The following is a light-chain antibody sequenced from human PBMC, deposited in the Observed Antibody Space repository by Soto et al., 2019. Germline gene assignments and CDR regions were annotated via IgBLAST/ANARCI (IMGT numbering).Light chain of an antibody. CDR3: QQYGGTPPWT. CDR1: QSVSGNY. V-gene: IGKV3-20*01. CDR2: DAS. J-gene: IGKJ1*01. Sequence: EIVLTQSPGTLSLSPGERATLSCRASQSVSGNYLAWYRQKPGQAPRLLIYDASSRATGIPDRFSGSGSGTDFTLTISSLEPEDFTVYYCQQYGGTPPWTFGQGTKVEIK.